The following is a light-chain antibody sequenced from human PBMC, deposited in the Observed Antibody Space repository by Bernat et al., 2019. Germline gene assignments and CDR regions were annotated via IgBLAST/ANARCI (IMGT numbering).Light chain of an antibody. Sequence: QSALTQPASVSGSPGQSITISCNGTSRDIGNYNLVSWYQHHPGTAPTLLIYGVTRRPSGVSNRFSGSKSGPTASLTISGLEADDDADYYCCSYAGRTTFWVFGGGTKLTVL. CDR2: GVT. J-gene: IGLJ3*02. CDR3: CSYAGRTTFWV. CDR1: SRDIGNYNL. V-gene: IGLV2-23*02.